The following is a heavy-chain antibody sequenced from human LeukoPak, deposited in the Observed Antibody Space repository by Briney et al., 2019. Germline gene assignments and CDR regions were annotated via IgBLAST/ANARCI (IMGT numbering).Heavy chain of an antibody. Sequence: NPSETLSLTCAVSGGSISSGGYSWSWIRQPPGKGLEWIGYIYHSGSTYYNPSLKSRVTISVDRSKNQFSLKLSSVTAADTAVYYCARGGIAAAGKGRWFDPWGQGTLVTVSS. CDR3: ARGGIAAAGKGRWFDP. D-gene: IGHD6-13*01. CDR1: GGSISSGGYS. CDR2: IYHSGST. V-gene: IGHV4-30-2*01. J-gene: IGHJ5*02.